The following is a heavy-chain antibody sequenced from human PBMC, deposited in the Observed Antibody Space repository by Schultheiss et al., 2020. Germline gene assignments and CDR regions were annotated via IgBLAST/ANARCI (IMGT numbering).Heavy chain of an antibody. V-gene: IGHV1-18*01. Sequence: ASVKVSCKASGYTFTTYTIHWVRQAPGQGLEWMGWISAYNGNTNYAQKLQGRVTMTTDTSTSTAYMELRSLRSDDTAVYYCARAYCSGGSCYPPFDYWGQGTLVTVSS. CDR3: ARAYCSGGSCYPPFDY. D-gene: IGHD2-15*01. CDR1: GYTFTTYT. CDR2: ISAYNGNT. J-gene: IGHJ4*02.